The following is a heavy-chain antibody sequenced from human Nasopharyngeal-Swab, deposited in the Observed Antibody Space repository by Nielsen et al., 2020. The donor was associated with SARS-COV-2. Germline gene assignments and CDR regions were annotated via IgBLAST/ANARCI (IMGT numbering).Heavy chain of an antibody. CDR3: ASRDPKRVGADRGYYYYGMDV. CDR2: ISAYNGNT. D-gene: IGHD1-26*01. J-gene: IGHJ6*02. V-gene: IGHV1-18*01. Sequence: ASVKVSCKASGYTFTSYGISWVRQAPGQGLEWMGWISAYNGNTNYAQKLQGRVTMTTDTSTGTAYMELRSLRSDDTAVYYCASRDPKRVGADRGYYYYGMDVWGQGTTVTVSS. CDR1: GYTFTSYG.